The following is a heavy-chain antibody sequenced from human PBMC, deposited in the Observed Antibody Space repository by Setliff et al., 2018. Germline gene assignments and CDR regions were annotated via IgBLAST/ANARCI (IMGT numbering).Heavy chain of an antibody. CDR3: ARMGVGSYSLSFDY. CDR2: INPHTGGT. J-gene: IGHJ4*02. CDR1: GYTFTDYY. Sequence: VKVSCKASGYTFTDYYMNWLRQAPGQGLEWMGWINPHTGGTTYNQKFQGRVTMSRDTSISTAYMELSSLRSEDTAVYYCARMGVGSYSLSFDYWGQGALVTVPS. D-gene: IGHD1-26*01. V-gene: IGHV1-2*02.